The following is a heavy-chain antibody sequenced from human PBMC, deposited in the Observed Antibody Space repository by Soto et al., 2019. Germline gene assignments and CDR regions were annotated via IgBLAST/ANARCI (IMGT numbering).Heavy chain of an antibody. V-gene: IGHV3-23*01. D-gene: IGHD5-18*01. CDR1: GFTFSSYA. CDR3: VKGKESGYRGAFDS. J-gene: IGHJ4*02. CDR2: VSGSGGSP. Sequence: GGSLRLSCAASGFTFSSYAMHWVRQAPGKGLEWVSGVSGSGGSPYYADSVKGRLTISKDKSKNTLYLDLNNLRPEDTAVYFCVKGKESGYRGAFDSWGQGTMVTVSS.